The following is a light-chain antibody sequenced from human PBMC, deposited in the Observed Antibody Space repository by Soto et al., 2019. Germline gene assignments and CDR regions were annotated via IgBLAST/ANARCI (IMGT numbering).Light chain of an antibody. CDR1: QSVSSN. V-gene: IGKV3-15*01. CDR2: GAS. CDR3: QQYNKWPFT. Sequence: EIEMTQSPATLSVSPGEGATLSCRASQSVSSNLAWYQQKLGQAPRLLIYGASARATGIPARFSGSGSGTEFTLTIRSLQSEDFAVYYCQQYNKWPFTFGPGTKVDI. J-gene: IGKJ3*01.